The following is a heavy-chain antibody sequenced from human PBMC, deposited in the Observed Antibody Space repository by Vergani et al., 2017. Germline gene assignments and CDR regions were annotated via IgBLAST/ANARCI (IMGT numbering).Heavy chain of an antibody. D-gene: IGHD3-3*01. CDR3: ARDRGYDFWSGYYPGGY. CDR1: GFTFSSYA. Sequence: QVQLVESGGGVVQPGRSLRLSCAASGFTFSSYAMHWVRQAPGKGLEWVAVISYDGSNKYYADSVKGRFTISRDNSKNTLYLQMNSLRAEDTAVYYGARDRGYDFWSGYYPGGYWGQGTLVTVSS. CDR2: ISYDGSNK. V-gene: IGHV3-30-3*01. J-gene: IGHJ4*02.